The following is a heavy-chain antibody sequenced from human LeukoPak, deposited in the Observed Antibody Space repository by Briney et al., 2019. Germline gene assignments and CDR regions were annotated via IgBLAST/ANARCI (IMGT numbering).Heavy chain of an antibody. V-gene: IGHV3-9*01. Sequence: GRSLRLSCAASGFTFDDYAMHWVRQAPGKCLEWVSGISWNSGSIGYADSVKGRFTISRDNAKNSLYLQMNSLRAEDTALYYCAKDKWYDSSDYFDYWGQGTLVTVSS. D-gene: IGHD3-22*01. J-gene: IGHJ4*02. CDR2: ISWNSGSI. CDR1: GFTFDDYA. CDR3: AKDKWYDSSDYFDY.